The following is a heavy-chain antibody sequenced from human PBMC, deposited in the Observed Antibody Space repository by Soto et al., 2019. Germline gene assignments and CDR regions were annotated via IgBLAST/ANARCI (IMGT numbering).Heavy chain of an antibody. CDR2: IWYDGSNK. CDR1: GFTFSSYG. Sequence: PGGSLRLSCAASGFTFSSYGMHWVRQAPGKGLEWVAVIWYDGSNKYYADSVKGRFTISRDNSKNTLYLQMNSLRAEDTAVYYCARDRYYYGSGSYSHPDYWGQGTLVTVSS. V-gene: IGHV3-33*01. J-gene: IGHJ4*02. CDR3: ARDRYYYGSGSYSHPDY. D-gene: IGHD3-10*01.